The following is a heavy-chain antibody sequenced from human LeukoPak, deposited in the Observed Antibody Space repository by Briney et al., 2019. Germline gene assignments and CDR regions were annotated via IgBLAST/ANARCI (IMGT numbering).Heavy chain of an antibody. CDR3: ATVFDY. CDR1: GLTFSNHW. V-gene: IGHV3-74*01. J-gene: IGHJ4*02. CDR2: IDGDGSGT. D-gene: IGHD4-17*01. Sequence: GGSLRLSCAASGLTFSNHWMHWVRQAPGKGLVWVSRIDGDGSGTSYADSVKGRFTISRDNAKNTSYLQMDSLRAEDPAVYYCATVFDYWGQGTLVTVSS.